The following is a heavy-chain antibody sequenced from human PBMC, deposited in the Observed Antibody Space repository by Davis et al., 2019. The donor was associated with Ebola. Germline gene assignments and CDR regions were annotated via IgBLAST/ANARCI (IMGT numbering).Heavy chain of an antibody. Sequence: GESLKISCAASGFAFSNYWMSWVRQAPGKGPGWVANIKPDGSEKYYVDSVKGRFTISRDNAKNSLYLQMNSLGVEDTAVYYCARDRIDYFDYWGQGTLVTVSS. J-gene: IGHJ4*02. CDR2: IKPDGSEK. CDR1: GFAFSNYW. CDR3: ARDRIDYFDY. V-gene: IGHV3-7*01.